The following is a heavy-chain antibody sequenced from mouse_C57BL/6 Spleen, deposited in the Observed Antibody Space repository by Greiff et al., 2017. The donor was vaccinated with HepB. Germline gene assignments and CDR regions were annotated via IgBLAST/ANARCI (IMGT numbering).Heavy chain of an antibody. Sequence: VQLKESGPELVKPGASVKMSCKASGYTFTDYNMHWVKQSHGKSLEWIGYINPNNGGTSYNQKFKGKATLTVNKSSSTAYMELRSLTSEDSAVYYCAREAYYYGSSLFDYWGQGTTLTVSS. CDR2: INPNNGGT. CDR1: GYTFTDYN. V-gene: IGHV1-22*01. CDR3: AREAYYYGSSLFDY. D-gene: IGHD1-1*01. J-gene: IGHJ2*01.